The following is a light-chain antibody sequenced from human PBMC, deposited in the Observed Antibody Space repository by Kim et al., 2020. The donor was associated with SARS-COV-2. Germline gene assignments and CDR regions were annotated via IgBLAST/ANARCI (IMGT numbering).Light chain of an antibody. CDR1: NIRGTN. V-gene: IGLV3-21*02. CDR3: QVWDTSSDHVI. CDR2: NDG. J-gene: IGLJ2*01. Sequence: LAQPAWIICGGSNIRGTNVQWYQQSPGQAPLLLIYNDGDRPEGIPVRISGSNSGNTATLTLSRVEAGDEADYYCQVWDTSSDHVIFGGGTKLTVL.